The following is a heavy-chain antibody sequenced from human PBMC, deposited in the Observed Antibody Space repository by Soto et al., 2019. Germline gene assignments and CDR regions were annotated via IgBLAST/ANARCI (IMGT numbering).Heavy chain of an antibody. D-gene: IGHD6-6*01. J-gene: IGHJ6*02. CDR2: INRDGGST. Sequence: GGSLRLSCAASGFTFSSYWMHWVRQAPGKGLVWVSRINRDGGSTGYADSVKGRFTISRDNTKNTLYLQMNSLRAEDTALYYCAKDFIPSSSRPYYYYYSGMDVWGQGTTVTVSS. CDR1: GFTFSSYW. V-gene: IGHV3-74*01. CDR3: AKDFIPSSSRPYYYYYSGMDV.